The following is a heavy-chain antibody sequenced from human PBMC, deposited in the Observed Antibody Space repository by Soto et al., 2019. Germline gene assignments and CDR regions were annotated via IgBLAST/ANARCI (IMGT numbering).Heavy chain of an antibody. CDR2: ISSGSSYI. D-gene: IGHD2-2*01. CDR3: ARDIVLVPAASAMDV. J-gene: IGHJ6*02. CDR1: GLTFSSYS. Sequence: EVQLVESGGGLVKPGGSLRLSCAASGLTFSSYSMNWVRQAPGKGLEWVSSISSGSSYIYYAESVKGRFTISRDNAKNSLYLQMNSLRVEDTAVYYCARDIVLVPAASAMDVWGQGTTVTVSS. V-gene: IGHV3-21*01.